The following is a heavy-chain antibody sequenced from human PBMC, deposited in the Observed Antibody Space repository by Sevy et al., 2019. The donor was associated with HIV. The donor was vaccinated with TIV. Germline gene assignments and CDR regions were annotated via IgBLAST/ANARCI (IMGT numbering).Heavy chain of an antibody. D-gene: IGHD6-13*01. CDR1: GFAFSSHA. CDR3: ARDGGYSIKWYPLY. V-gene: IGHV3-30-3*01. Sequence: GGSLRLSCAASGFAFSSHAMHWVRQAPDKGLEWVAVISYEGTETFYAASVEGRFTISRDNSKNMLSLQINNLRPEDTAVYFCARDGGYSIKWYPLYWGHGTLVTVSS. J-gene: IGHJ4*01. CDR2: ISYEGTET.